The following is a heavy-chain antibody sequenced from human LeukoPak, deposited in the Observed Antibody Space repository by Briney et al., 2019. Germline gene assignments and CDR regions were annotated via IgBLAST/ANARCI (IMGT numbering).Heavy chain of an antibody. CDR2: ISGSGGST. CDR3: TRRNKDDSSGYYYD. V-gene: IGHV3-23*01. CDR1: GFTFSSYA. J-gene: IGHJ4*02. D-gene: IGHD3-22*01. Sequence: PGGSLRLSCAASGFTFSSYAMSWVRQAPEKGLEWVSAISGSGGSTYYADSVKGRFTISRDNSKNTLYLQMNSLRAEDTAVYYCTRRNKDDSSGYYYDWGQGTLVTVSS.